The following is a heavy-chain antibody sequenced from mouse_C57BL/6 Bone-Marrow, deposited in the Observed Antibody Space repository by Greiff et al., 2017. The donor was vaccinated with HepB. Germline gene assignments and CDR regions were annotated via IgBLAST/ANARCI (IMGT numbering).Heavy chain of an antibody. CDR2: ISYDGSN. D-gene: IGHD1-1*01. Sequence: EVKLQESGPGLVKPSQSLSLTCSVTGYSITSGYYWNWMRQFPGNKLEWMGYISYDGSNNYNPSLKNRISITRYTSKNQFFLKLNSVTTEDTATYYCARVVATDWYFDVWGTGTTVTVSS. V-gene: IGHV3-6*01. CDR3: ARVVATDWYFDV. CDR1: GYSITSGYY. J-gene: IGHJ1*03.